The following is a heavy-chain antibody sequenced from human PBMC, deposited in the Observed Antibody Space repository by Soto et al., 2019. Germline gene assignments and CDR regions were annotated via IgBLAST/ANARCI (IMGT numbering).Heavy chain of an antibody. CDR2: IYNGGTI. Sequence: QVQLQQSGPGLVQPSQTLSLTCTVSVDSISNVHYFWSWIRQSPDKGREWIGHIYNGGTIYNNPSLERHLTLSGDTTKNQFSSDLSTVSAADTAVYYCTRGPSGDKVDSWGQGTLVTVSS. J-gene: IGHJ4*02. CDR1: VDSISNVHYF. V-gene: IGHV4-30-4*01. CDR3: TRGPSGDKVDS. D-gene: IGHD7-27*01.